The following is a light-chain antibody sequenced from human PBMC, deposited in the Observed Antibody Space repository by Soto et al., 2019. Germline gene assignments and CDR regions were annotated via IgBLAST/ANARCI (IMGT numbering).Light chain of an antibody. V-gene: IGKV3-15*01. Sequence: EIVLTQSPGTLSLSPGARAPLSCRASETVATNLAWYQQKPGQAPRLLISGASTRAAGISDRFRGSGSGTEFTLTISSLRSEDSAIYYCQQYFEWPPMTFGQGTKVDIK. CDR2: GAS. CDR1: ETVATN. CDR3: QQYFEWPPMT. J-gene: IGKJ1*01.